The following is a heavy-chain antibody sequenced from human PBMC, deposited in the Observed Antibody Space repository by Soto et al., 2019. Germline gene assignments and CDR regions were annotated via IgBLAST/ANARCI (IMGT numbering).Heavy chain of an antibody. J-gene: IGHJ4*02. D-gene: IGHD1-1*01. CDR2: FVGSTGST. CDR1: GFTFSSYT. CDR3: AKRHTTVATPANYFDY. V-gene: IGHV3-23*01. Sequence: GVLRLSCAASGFTFSSYTMNWVRQAPGKGLEWVSTFVGSTGSTFYADSVEGRFTISRDDSKNTLYLQMNSLRAEDTAVYYCAKRHTTVATPANYFDYWGQGTLVTVSS.